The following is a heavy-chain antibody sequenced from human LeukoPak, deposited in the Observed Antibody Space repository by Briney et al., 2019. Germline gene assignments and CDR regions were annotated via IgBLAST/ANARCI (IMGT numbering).Heavy chain of an antibody. CDR1: GYTFTGYY. CDR3: ARGRYDILTGYLPPWYYYYYMDV. Sequence: ASVKVSCKASGYTFTGYYMHWVRQAPGQGLEWMGWINPNSGGTNYAQKFQGRVTMTRDTSISTAYMELSRLRSDDTAVYYCARGRYDILTGYLPPWYYYYYMDVWGKGTTVTVSS. CDR2: INPNSGGT. J-gene: IGHJ6*03. D-gene: IGHD3-9*01. V-gene: IGHV1-2*02.